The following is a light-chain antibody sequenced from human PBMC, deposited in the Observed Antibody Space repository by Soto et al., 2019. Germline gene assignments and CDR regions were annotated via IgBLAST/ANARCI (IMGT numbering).Light chain of an antibody. CDR1: QGISSY. Sequence: IQLTQSPSSLSASVGDRVTITCLASQGISSYLAWYQQKPGKAPKLLIYAASTLQSGVPSRFSGSGSGTDLTLIISSLQPEDFATYFCQQLNSYPPFTFGPGTKVDIK. CDR2: AAS. V-gene: IGKV1-9*01. J-gene: IGKJ3*01. CDR3: QQLNSYPPFT.